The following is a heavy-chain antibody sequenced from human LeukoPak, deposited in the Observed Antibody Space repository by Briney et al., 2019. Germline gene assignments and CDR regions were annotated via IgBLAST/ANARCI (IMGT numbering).Heavy chain of an antibody. Sequence: ASVKVSCKASGYTFTSYGISWVRQAPGQGLEWMGWISAYNGNTNYALKLQGRVTMTTDTSTSTAYMELRSLRSDDTAVYYCARDRAAMVTVWFDPWGQGTLVTVSS. D-gene: IGHD5-18*01. J-gene: IGHJ5*02. CDR2: ISAYNGNT. CDR3: ARDRAAMVTVWFDP. V-gene: IGHV1-18*01. CDR1: GYTFTSYG.